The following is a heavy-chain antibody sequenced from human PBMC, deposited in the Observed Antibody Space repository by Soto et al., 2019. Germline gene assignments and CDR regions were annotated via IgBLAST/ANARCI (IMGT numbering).Heavy chain of an antibody. CDR2: IWYDGSNK. V-gene: IGHV3-33*01. D-gene: IGHD2-15*01. CDR1: GFTFSSYG. Sequence: GGSLRLSCAASGFTFSSYGMHWVRQAPGKGLEWVAVIWYDGSNKYYADSVKGRFTISRDNSKNTLYLQMNSLRAEDTAVYYCARDETYDCSGGSCYPDYWGQGTLVTVSS. J-gene: IGHJ4*02. CDR3: ARDETYDCSGGSCYPDY.